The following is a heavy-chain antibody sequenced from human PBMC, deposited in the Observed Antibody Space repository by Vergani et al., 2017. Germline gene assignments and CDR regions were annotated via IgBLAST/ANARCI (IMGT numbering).Heavy chain of an antibody. J-gene: IGHJ6*02. CDR1: GFTFSTYD. V-gene: IGHV3-13*01. Sequence: EVQLVESGGGLVQPGGSLRLSCAASGFTFSTYDMHWVRQATGKGLEWVSAIGTAGDTYYPGSVKGRFTISRDNSKNSLYLQMNSLRAEDTALYYCAKGPPYYYDSSGFHYGMDVWGQGTTVTVSS. CDR3: AKGPPYYYDSSGFHYGMDV. D-gene: IGHD3-22*01. CDR2: IGTAGDT.